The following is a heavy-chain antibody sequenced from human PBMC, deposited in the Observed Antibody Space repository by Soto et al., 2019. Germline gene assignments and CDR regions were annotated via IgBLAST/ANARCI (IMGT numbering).Heavy chain of an antibody. V-gene: IGHV4-30-4*08. CDR1: GVSISSSSYY. Sequence: SETLSLTCTVSGVSISSSSYYWGWIRQPPGKGLEWIGYIYYSGSTYYNPSLKSRVTISLETSKNQLSLKLTSVTVADTAVYYCARVPDYGLFGHDYWGQGTQVTVSS. CDR2: IYYSGST. J-gene: IGHJ4*02. CDR3: ARVPDYGLFGHDY. D-gene: IGHD4-17*01.